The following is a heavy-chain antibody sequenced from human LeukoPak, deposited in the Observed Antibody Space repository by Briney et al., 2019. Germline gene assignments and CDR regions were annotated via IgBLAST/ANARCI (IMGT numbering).Heavy chain of an antibody. D-gene: IGHD3-10*01. J-gene: IGHJ4*02. V-gene: IGHV3-30-3*01. CDR3: ARGYGSGSPYFDY. Sequence: GGSLRLSCAASGFTFSSYAMHWVRQAPGKGLEWVAVISYDGSNKYYADSVKGRFTISRDNSKNTLYLQMNSLRAEDTAVYYCARGYGSGSPYFDYWDQGTLVTVSS. CDR2: ISYDGSNK. CDR1: GFTFSSYA.